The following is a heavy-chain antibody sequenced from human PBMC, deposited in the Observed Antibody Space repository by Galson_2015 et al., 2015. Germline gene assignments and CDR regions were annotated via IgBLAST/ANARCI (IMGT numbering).Heavy chain of an antibody. J-gene: IGHJ3*01. CDR1: GFTFSSYA. CDR2: ISGSGGST. Sequence: SLRLSCAASGFTFSSYAMSWVRQAPGKGLEWVSAISGSGGSTYYADSVKGRFTISRDNSKNTLYLQMNSLRAEDTAVYYCAKDLRPYYYDSSGYPAVDYWGQGTMVTVSS. CDR3: AKDLRPYYYDSSGYPAVDY. D-gene: IGHD3-22*01. V-gene: IGHV3-23*01.